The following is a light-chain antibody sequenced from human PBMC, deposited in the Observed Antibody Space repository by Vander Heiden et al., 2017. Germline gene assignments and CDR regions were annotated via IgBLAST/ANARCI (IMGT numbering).Light chain of an antibody. CDR2: QDS. V-gene: IGLV3-1*01. J-gene: IGLJ3*02. CDR1: NLADKY. CDR3: QAWDSSNWV. Sequence: YELTQPPSLSVSPVQTASITCSGANLADKYACWYQQKPGQYPVLVIYQDSKRPSGIPERFSGSNSGNTATLTISGTQAMDEADYYCQAWDSSNWVFGGGTKLTVL.